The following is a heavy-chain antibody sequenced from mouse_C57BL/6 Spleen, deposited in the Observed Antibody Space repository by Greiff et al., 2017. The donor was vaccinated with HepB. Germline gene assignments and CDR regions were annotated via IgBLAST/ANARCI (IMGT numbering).Heavy chain of an antibody. CDR3: ARGWYWGYFDY. J-gene: IGHJ2*01. V-gene: IGHV1-50*01. Sequence: QVQLQQPGAELVKPGASVKLSCMASGYTFTSYWMQWVNQRPGQGLEWIGEIDPSDSYTNYNQKFKGKATLTVDTSSSTAYMQLSSLTSEDSAVYYGARGWYWGYFDYWGQGTTLTVSS. D-gene: IGHD2-1*01. CDR1: GYTFTSYW. CDR2: IDPSDSYT.